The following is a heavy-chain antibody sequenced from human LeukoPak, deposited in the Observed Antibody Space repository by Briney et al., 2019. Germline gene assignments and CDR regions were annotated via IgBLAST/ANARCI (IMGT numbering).Heavy chain of an antibody. CDR3: ARRFSGSYRKYYYYYYYMDV. V-gene: IGHV4-34*01. CDR2: INHSGST. D-gene: IGHD1-26*01. Sequence: SETLSLTCAVYGGSFSGYYWSWIRQPPGKGLEWIGEINHSGSTNYNTSLKSRVTISVDTSKNQFSLKLSSVTAADTAVYYCARRFSGSYRKYYYYYYYMDVWGKGTTVTISS. CDR1: GGSFSGYY. J-gene: IGHJ6*03.